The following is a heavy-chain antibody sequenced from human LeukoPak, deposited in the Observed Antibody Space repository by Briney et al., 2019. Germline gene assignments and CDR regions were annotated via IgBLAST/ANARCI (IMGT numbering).Heavy chain of an antibody. J-gene: IGHJ5*02. CDR3: ARDSVVVPAAIHWFDP. V-gene: IGHV4-38-2*02. Sequence: PSETLSLTCAVSGYSISSGYYWGWIRQPPGKALEWIGSIYHSESTYYNPSLKSRVTITVDTSKNQFSLKLSSVTAADTAVYYCARDSVVVPAAIHWFDPWGQGTLVTVSS. D-gene: IGHD2-2*01. CDR2: IYHSEST. CDR1: GYSISSGYY.